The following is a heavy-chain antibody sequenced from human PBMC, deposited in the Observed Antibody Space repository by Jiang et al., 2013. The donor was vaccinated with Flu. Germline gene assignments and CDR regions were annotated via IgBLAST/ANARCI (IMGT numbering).Heavy chain of an antibody. D-gene: IGHD6-19*01. CDR1: GGSISSYY. V-gene: IGHV4-59*01. CDR2: IYYRGST. Sequence: SGSGLVKPSETLSLTCTVSGGSISSYYWSWIRQPPGKGLEWIGYIYYRGSTNYNPSLKSRVTISVDTSKNQFSLKLSSVTAADTAVYYCARSYSSGWRERECFQHVGPG. J-gene: IGHJ1*01. CDR3: ARSYSSGWRERECFQH.